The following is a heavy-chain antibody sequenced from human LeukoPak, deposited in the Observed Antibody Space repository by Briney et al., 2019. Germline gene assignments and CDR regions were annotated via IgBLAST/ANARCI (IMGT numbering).Heavy chain of an antibody. Sequence: GGSLRLSCAASGFTVSSNYMSWVRQAPGKGLEWVSVIYSGGSTFYADSVKGRFTISRDNSKNTLYLQMNSLRADDTAVYYCARAHSDLIYVYWGQGTLVTVSS. CDR2: IYSGGST. CDR1: GFTVSSNY. CDR3: ARAHSDLIYVY. V-gene: IGHV3-66*01. J-gene: IGHJ4*02. D-gene: IGHD3-16*01.